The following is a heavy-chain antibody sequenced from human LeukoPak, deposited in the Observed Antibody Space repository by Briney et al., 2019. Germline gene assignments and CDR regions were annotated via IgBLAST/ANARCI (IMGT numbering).Heavy chain of an antibody. V-gene: IGHV4-4*07. CDR3: ARVTDPRYNWFDP. CDR1: GGSISSYY. CDR2: IHASGST. D-gene: IGHD2-21*02. J-gene: IGHJ5*02. Sequence: SETLSLTCTVSGGSISSYYWTWIRQPAGKGPEWIGRIHASGSTNYNPSLKSRVNMSVDTSKNQFFLKLNSVTAADTAVYYCARVTDPRYNWFDPWGQGTLVTVSS.